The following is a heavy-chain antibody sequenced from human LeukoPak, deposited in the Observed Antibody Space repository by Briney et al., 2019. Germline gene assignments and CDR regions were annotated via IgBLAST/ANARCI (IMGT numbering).Heavy chain of an antibody. J-gene: IGHJ5*02. CDR1: GGSISSYY. Sequence: SETLSLTCTVSGGSISSYYWSWIRQPPGKGLEWIGYIYYSGSTNYDPSLKSRVTISVDTSKNQFSLKLSSVTAADTAVYYCARHHAGIAVAGLGWFDPWGQGTLVTVSS. V-gene: IGHV4-59*08. CDR2: IYYSGST. D-gene: IGHD6-19*01. CDR3: ARHHAGIAVAGLGWFDP.